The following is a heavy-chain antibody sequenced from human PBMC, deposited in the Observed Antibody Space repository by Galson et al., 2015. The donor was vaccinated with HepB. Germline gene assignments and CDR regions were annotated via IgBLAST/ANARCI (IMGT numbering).Heavy chain of an antibody. J-gene: IGHJ2*01. CDR2: IDHSGST. Sequence: ETLSLTCTVSGGSISTNYWNWIRQSPGQGLEWIGYIDHSGSTNYNPSLKSRVTLSLDTSKNHFSLKLTSVTAADTAVYYCARAPSMIIVRYFDLWGRGTLVTVSS. V-gene: IGHV4-59*01. CDR1: GGSISTNY. CDR3: ARAPSMIIVRYFDL. D-gene: IGHD3-22*01.